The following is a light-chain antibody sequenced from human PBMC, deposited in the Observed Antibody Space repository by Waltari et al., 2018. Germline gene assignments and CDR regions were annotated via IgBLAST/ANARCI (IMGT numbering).Light chain of an antibody. CDR2: KAS. CDR1: QSISPW. V-gene: IGKV1-5*03. Sequence: DIQMTQSTSTLSASVGDRVTITCRASQSISPWLAWYQQKTGKAPKLLIYKASSLESGVPSRFSGSGSGTEFTLTISSLQPDDFATYYCQHYNSYPWSFGQGTRVEIK. CDR3: QHYNSYPWS. J-gene: IGKJ1*01.